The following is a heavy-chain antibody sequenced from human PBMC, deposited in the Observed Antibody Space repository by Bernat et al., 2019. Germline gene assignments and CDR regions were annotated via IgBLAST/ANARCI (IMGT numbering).Heavy chain of an antibody. CDR2: INHRGST. J-gene: IGHJ4*02. Sequence: QVQLPQWGAGLLKPSETLSLSCAVYGESFNDYFWTWIRQPPGKGLEWIGEINHRGSTNYNVSLKSRVNILADASKNQFSLKLTSMTAADTAVYYCVRRWLDGTPDYWGQRTRV. CDR3: VRRWLDGTPDY. V-gene: IGHV4-34*01. CDR1: GESFNDYF. D-gene: IGHD5-24*01.